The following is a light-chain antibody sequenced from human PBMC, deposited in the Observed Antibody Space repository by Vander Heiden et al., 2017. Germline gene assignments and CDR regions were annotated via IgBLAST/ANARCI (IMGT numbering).Light chain of an antibody. Sequence: QSVLTQPPSASGTPGQRVTISCSGSRSALGSKSVDWYQQFPGTAPKLLIYRDDQRPSGVPGRFSGSKSGSSASLAISGLQSEDEAEYYCATWDDSLNDWVFGGGTKLTVL. J-gene: IGLJ3*02. CDR3: ATWDDSLNDWV. CDR1: RSALGSKS. CDR2: RDD. V-gene: IGLV1-44*01.